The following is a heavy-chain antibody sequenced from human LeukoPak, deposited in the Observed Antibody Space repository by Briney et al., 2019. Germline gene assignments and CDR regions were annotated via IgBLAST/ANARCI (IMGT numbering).Heavy chain of an antibody. CDR2: ISGSGGST. CDR1: GFTFANQA. V-gene: IGHV3-23*01. CDR3: AKDPLGYCSGGSCYSADY. Sequence: GGSLRLSCEVSGFTFANQAMSWVRQAPGKGLEWISGISGSGGSTYYADSVKGRFTISRDNSKNTLYLQMNSLRAEDTAVYYCAKDPLGYCSGGSCYSADYWGQGTLVTVSS. J-gene: IGHJ4*02. D-gene: IGHD2-15*01.